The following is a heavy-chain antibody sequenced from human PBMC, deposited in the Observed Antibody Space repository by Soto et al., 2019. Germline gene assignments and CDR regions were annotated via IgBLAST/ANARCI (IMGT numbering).Heavy chain of an antibody. J-gene: IGHJ4*02. CDR3: ARSFSGSYAAFEY. V-gene: IGHV4-4*02. CDR1: GGSISSSNW. Sequence: QVQLQESGPGLVKPSGTLSLTCAVSGGSISSSNWWSWVRQPPGKGLEWIGEIYHSGSTNYNPSPKSRVTISVDKSKTQFSLTLSSVTAADTAVYYCARSFSGSYAAFEYWGQGTLVTVSS. D-gene: IGHD1-26*01. CDR2: IYHSGST.